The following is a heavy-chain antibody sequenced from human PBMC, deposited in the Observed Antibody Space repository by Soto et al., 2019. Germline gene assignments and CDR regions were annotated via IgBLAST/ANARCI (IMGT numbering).Heavy chain of an antibody. CDR1: GFIFSSFW. CDR2: IKYDGSKK. CDR3: ARDHYSGYDRNYFDY. D-gene: IGHD5-12*01. J-gene: IGHJ4*02. V-gene: IGHV3-30-3*01. Sequence: GGSLRLSCAASGFIFSSFWMSWVRQPPGKGLEWVAVIKYDGSKKYYVDSVKGRFTISRDNSKNTLYLQMNSLRAEDTAVYYCARDHYSGYDRNYFDYWGQGTLVTVS.